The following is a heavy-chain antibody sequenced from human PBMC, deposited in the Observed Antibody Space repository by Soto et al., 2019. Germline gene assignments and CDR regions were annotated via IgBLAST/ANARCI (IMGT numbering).Heavy chain of an antibody. CDR2: INAGNGNT. V-gene: IGHV1-3*01. D-gene: IGHD3-22*01. Sequence: QIQFMQSGAEVKKPGASVKVSCKASGYTFTSYGIHWVRQAPGQRLEWTGWINAGNGNTKYSEKFQGRVTITRDTSASTAYLELSSLRSEDTAVYYCARDPNDSSAYYHHYYYGMDVWGQGTTVTVSS. J-gene: IGHJ6*02. CDR1: GYTFTSYG. CDR3: ARDPNDSSAYYHHYYYGMDV.